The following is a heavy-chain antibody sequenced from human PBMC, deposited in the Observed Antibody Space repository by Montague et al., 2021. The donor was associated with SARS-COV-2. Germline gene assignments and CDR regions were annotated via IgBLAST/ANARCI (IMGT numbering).Heavy chain of an antibody. J-gene: IGHJ3*02. CDR3: VRDHPYGGPRGAYDI. CDR2: IYDGGAV. Sequence: SETLSLTCTVSGVSITGYYWSWLRRSPGKGLEWIAYIYDGGAVNYNPSLGSRVTISTDTSKNQLSLEVNSVTAADTAVYYCVRDHPYGGPRGAYDIWGQGTVVTVSS. CDR1: GVSITGYY. V-gene: IGHV4-59*01. D-gene: IGHD4-23*01.